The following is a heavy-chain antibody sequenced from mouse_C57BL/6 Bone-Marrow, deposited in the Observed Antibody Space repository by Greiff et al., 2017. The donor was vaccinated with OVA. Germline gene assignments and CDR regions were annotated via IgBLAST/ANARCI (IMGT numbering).Heavy chain of an antibody. J-gene: IGHJ1*03. V-gene: IGHV1-76*01. CDR3: ARRAYYSNYFSYWYFDV. D-gene: IGHD2-5*01. CDR2: IYPGSGNT. CDR1: GYTFTDYY. Sequence: VQLQQSGAELVRPGASVKLSCKASGYTFTDYYINWVKQRPGQGLEWIARIYPGSGNTYYNEKFKGKATLTAEKSSSTAYMQLSSLTSEDSAVYFCARRAYYSNYFSYWYFDVWGTGTTVTVSS.